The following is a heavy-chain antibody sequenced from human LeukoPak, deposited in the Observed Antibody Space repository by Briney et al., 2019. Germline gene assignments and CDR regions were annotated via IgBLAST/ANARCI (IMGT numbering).Heavy chain of an antibody. CDR3: ARGGGLDV. CDR2: INNNGNVI. J-gene: IGHJ6*02. V-gene: IGHV3-7*03. D-gene: IGHD3-16*01. Sequence: PGGSLRLSCAASGFTFSSYWMNWARQAPGKGREWVASINNNGNVIYYVDSVKGGFTISRDNVKISLYMQMSKLVAEDTGVYFCARGGGLDVWGQGATVTVSS. CDR1: GFTFSSYW.